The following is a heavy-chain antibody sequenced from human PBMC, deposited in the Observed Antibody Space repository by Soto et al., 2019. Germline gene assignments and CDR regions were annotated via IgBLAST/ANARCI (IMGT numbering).Heavy chain of an antibody. CDR1: GYSFTSYW. D-gene: IGHD3-22*01. J-gene: IGHJ3*02. V-gene: IGHV5-51*01. CDR2: IYPGDSDT. Sequence: PXESLKISGKGSGYSFTSYWIGWVRQMPGKGLEWMGIIYPGDSDTRYSPSFQGQVTISADKSISTAYLQWSSLKASDTAMYYCARPEYYYDSSGYSLGAFDIWGQGTMVTVSS. CDR3: ARPEYYYDSSGYSLGAFDI.